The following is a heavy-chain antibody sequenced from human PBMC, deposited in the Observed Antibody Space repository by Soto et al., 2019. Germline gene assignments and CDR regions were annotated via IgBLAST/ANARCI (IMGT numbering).Heavy chain of an antibody. CDR3: ASSAA. CDR2: IWYDGSNT. D-gene: IGHD6-19*01. V-gene: IGHV3-33*01. J-gene: IGHJ5*02. CDR1: GFIFRSYG. Sequence: GGSLRLSCAASGFIFRSYGMHWVRQAPGKGLEWVAVIWYDGSNTYYADPVKGRFTISRDNSKNTLFLQMNSLRAEDTAVYCCASSAAWGRGTLVTVSS.